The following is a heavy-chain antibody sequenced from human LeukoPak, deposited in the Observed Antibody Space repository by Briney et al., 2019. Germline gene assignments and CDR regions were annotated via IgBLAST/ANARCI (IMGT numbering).Heavy chain of an antibody. CDR2: ISSSGSTI. J-gene: IGHJ3*02. Sequence: PGGSLRLSCAASGFTFSNYVMNWVRQAPGKGLEWVSYISSSGSTIYYADSVKGRFTISRDNAKNSLYLQMNRLRAEDTALYYCASTYDRSGYPDAFDIWGQGTMVTVSS. CDR3: ASTYDRSGYPDAFDI. V-gene: IGHV3-48*03. CDR1: GFTFSNYV. D-gene: IGHD3-22*01.